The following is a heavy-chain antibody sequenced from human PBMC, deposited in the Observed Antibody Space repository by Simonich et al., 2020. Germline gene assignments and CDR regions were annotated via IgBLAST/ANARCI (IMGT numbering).Heavy chain of an antibody. Sequence: EVQLVESGGGLVKPGGSLRLSCAASGFTFSSYSMNWVRQAPGKGLEWVSAISSSSRYIYYADSVKGRFTISRDNAKNSLYLQMNSLRAEDTAVYYCARGHSSSFDYWGQGTLVTVSS. J-gene: IGHJ4*02. CDR3: ARGHSSSFDY. D-gene: IGHD6-6*01. CDR1: GFTFSSYS. CDR2: ISSSSRYI. V-gene: IGHV3-21*01.